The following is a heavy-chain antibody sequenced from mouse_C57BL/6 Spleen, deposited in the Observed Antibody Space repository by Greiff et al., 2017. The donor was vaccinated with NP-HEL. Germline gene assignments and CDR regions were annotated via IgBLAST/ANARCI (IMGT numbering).Heavy chain of an antibody. CDR1: GYSFTDYN. Sequence: VQLKQSGPELVKPGASVKISCKASGYSFTDYNMNWVKQSNGKSLEWIGVINPNYGTTSYNQKFKGKATLTVDQSSSTAYMQLNSLTSEDSAVYYCVIYYYGRNAMDYWGQGTSVTVSS. V-gene: IGHV1-39*01. CDR2: INPNYGTT. J-gene: IGHJ4*01. CDR3: VIYYYGRNAMDY. D-gene: IGHD1-1*01.